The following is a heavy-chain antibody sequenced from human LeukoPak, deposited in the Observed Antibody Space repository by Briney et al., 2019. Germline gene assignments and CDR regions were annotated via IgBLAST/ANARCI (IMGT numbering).Heavy chain of an antibody. CDR1: GYTFTGYY. J-gene: IGHJ4*02. V-gene: IGHV1-2*02. D-gene: IGHD6-19*01. CDR2: INPNSGGT. CDR3: AGAEPLGVAGTED. Sequence: ASVKVSCKASGYTFTGYYMHWVRQAPGQGLEGMGWINPNSGGTNYAQKLQGRVTMTRDTSISTAYMELSRLRSNDTAVYYCAGAEPLGVAGTEDWGQGTLVTVSS.